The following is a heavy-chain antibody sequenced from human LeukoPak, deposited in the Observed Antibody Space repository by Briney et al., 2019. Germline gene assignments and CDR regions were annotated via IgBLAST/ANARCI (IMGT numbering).Heavy chain of an antibody. CDR3: ARNPYDDYYYYMDV. CDR1: GYTFTSYG. CDR2: INPNSGGT. D-gene: IGHD3-22*01. V-gene: IGHV1-2*02. J-gene: IGHJ6*03. Sequence: ASVKVSCKASGYTFTSYGISWVRQAPGQGLEWMGWINPNSGGTNYAQKFQGRVTMTRDTSISTAYMELSRLRSDDTAVYYCARNPYDDYYYYMDVWGKGTTVTVSS.